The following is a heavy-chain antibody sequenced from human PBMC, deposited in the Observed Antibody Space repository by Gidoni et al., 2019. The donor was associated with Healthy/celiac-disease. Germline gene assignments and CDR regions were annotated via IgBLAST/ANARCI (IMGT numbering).Heavy chain of an antibody. D-gene: IGHD2-21*02. J-gene: IGHJ4*02. Sequence: EVQLVQSGAEEKRPGESLRISCRGCGYSFNSYWLSWVRQMPVKGLEWMGRIDLSDSYTNYCPSFQGHVTISADKSITTAYLQWSSLKASDTAMYYCARQSYCGGDCYRPFDYWGQGTLVTVSS. CDR3: ARQSYCGGDCYRPFDY. CDR1: GYSFNSYW. CDR2: IDLSDSYT. V-gene: IGHV5-10-1*03.